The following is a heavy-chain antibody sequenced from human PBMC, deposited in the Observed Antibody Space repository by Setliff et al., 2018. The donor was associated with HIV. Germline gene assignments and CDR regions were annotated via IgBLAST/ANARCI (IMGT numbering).Heavy chain of an antibody. CDR2: ISGSGGGT. CDR3: AKGASLVPRRPHFCYFDY. V-gene: IGHV3-23*01. D-gene: IGHD3-16*02. CDR1: GFTFTSYA. Sequence: PGGSLRLSCAASGFTFTSYAMNWVRQAPGKGLEWVSGISGSGGGTYYADSVKGRFTISRDNSKNTVYLQMNSLRAEDTAIYYCAKGASLVPRRPHFCYFDYWGQGALVTVSS. J-gene: IGHJ4*02.